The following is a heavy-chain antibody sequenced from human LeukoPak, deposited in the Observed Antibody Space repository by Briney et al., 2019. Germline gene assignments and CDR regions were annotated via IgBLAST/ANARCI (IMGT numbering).Heavy chain of an antibody. D-gene: IGHD2-2*02. J-gene: IGHJ1*01. V-gene: IGHV4-59*01. CDR3: ATVEGYCTSTSCYRAYFQH. CDR1: GGSISNYY. CDR2: IYYSGST. Sequence: SETLSLTSTVSGGSISNYYWNWIRQPPGKGLEWIGYIYYSGSTNYNPSLKSRVTISVDTSKNQFSLKLSSVTAADTAVYYCATVEGYCTSTSCYRAYFQHWGQGTLVTVSS.